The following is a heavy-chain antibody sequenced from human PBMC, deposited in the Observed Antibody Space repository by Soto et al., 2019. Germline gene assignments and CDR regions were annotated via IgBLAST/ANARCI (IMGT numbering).Heavy chain of an antibody. J-gene: IGHJ4*02. CDR3: AKLEYFYGSKMGAF. Sequence: EVQLLESGGGLVQPGGSLRLSCVASGLIFSNYAMSWVRQAPGKGLEWVSGISGNGDTTYYADSLNGRFTISGDYSKNTLYLQMNSLRAEDTAVYYCAKLEYFYGSKMGAFWGQGALVTVSS. CDR1: GLIFSNYA. CDR2: ISGNGDTT. D-gene: IGHD3-10*01. V-gene: IGHV3-23*01.